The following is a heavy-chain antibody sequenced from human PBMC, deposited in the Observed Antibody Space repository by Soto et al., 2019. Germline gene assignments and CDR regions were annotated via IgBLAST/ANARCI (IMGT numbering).Heavy chain of an antibody. D-gene: IGHD2-21*01. J-gene: IGHJ4*02. CDR2: IYYSGRT. CDR3: ARFAKEENPKVGSWYYFDY. V-gene: IGHV4-31*11. Sequence: SETLSLTCAVSGGYISSGGYFWSWIRQNPGKGLEWVGNIYYSGRTYYSPSLKSRVTISVDTSKNQFSLKLSSVTAADTAVYYCARFAKEENPKVGSWYYFDYWGQGTRVTVS. CDR1: GGYISSGGYF.